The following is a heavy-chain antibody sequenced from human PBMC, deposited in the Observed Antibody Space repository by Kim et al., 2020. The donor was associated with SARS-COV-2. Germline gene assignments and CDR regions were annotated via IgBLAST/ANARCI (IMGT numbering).Heavy chain of an antibody. CDR1: GGTFSSYA. V-gene: IGHV1-69*13. J-gene: IGHJ4*02. D-gene: IGHD3-22*01. CDR3: ARDWKYYDSSGYYYVMNYFDY. CDR2: IIPIFGTA. Sequence: SVKVSCKASGGTFSSYAISWVRQAPGQGLEWMGGIIPIFGTANYAQKFQGRVTITADESTSTAYMELSSLRSEDTAVYYCARDWKYYDSSGYYYVMNYFDYWGQGTLVTDSS.